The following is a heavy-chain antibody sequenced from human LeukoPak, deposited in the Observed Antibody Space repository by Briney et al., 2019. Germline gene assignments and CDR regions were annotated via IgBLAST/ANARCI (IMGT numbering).Heavy chain of an antibody. D-gene: IGHD2-2*01. J-gene: IGHJ5*02. CDR3: ASSREGYCSSTSCYQAENWFDP. CDR1: GYTFTGYY. V-gene: IGHV1-2*02. CDR2: INPNSGGT. Sequence: ASVKVSCKASGYTFTGYYMHWVRQAPGQGLEWMGWINPNSGGTNYAQKFQGRVTMTRDTSISTAYMELSRLRSDDTAVYYCASSREGYCSSTSCYQAENWFDPWGQGTLVTVSS.